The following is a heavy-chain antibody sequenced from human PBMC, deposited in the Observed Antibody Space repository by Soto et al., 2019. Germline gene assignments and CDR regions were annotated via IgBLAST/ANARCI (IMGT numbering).Heavy chain of an antibody. CDR2: ISAYNGNT. Sequence: GASVKVSCKASGYTFTSYGISWVRQAPGQGLEWMGWISAYNGNTNYAQKLQGRVTMTTDTSTSTAYMELRSLRSDDTAVYYCARESNYFFWSGYYIWGRGPLVTASS. CDR1: GYTFTSYG. CDR3: ARESNYFFWSGYYI. D-gene: IGHD3-3*01. V-gene: IGHV1-18*01. J-gene: IGHJ4*02.